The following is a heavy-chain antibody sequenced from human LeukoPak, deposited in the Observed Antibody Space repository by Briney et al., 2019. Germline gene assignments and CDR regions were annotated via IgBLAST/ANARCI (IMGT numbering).Heavy chain of an antibody. CDR1: GFTVSSNY. CDR3: AREAAHCGGDCYSLGFDY. V-gene: IGHV3-53*01. J-gene: IGHJ4*02. D-gene: IGHD2-21*02. CDR2: VYGSGRT. Sequence: GGSLRLSCAASGFTVSSNYMSWVRQAPGKGLEWVAVVYGSGRTYSADSVRGRFIISRDYSKDMLYLQMNGLRAEDTAVYYCAREAAHCGGDCYSLGFDYWGQGTLVTVSS.